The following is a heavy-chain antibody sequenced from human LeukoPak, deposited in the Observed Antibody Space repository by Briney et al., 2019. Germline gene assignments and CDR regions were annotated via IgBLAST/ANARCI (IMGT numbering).Heavy chain of an antibody. Sequence: ASVKVSCKASGYTFTSYGISWVRQAPGQGLEWMGWISAYNGNTNYAQKLQGRVTMTTDTSTSTAYMELRSLRSDDTAVYYCATYRGSYKDDAFDIWGQGTMVTVSS. CDR1: GYTFTSYG. D-gene: IGHD1-26*01. CDR2: ISAYNGNT. J-gene: IGHJ3*02. CDR3: ATYRGSYKDDAFDI. V-gene: IGHV1-18*01.